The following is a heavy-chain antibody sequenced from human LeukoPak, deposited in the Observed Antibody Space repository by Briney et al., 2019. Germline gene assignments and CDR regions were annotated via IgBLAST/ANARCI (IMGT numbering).Heavy chain of an antibody. D-gene: IGHD2-15*01. CDR1: GGTFSSYA. V-gene: IGHV1-69*13. CDR2: IIPIFGTA. Sequence: GASVKVSCTASGGTFSSYAISWVRQAPGQGLEWMGGIIPIFGTANYAQKFQGRVTITADESTSTAYMELSSLRSEDTAVYYCARDGYCSGGSCYSHYYYGMDVWGQGTTVTVSS. CDR3: ARDGYCSGGSCYSHYYYGMDV. J-gene: IGHJ6*02.